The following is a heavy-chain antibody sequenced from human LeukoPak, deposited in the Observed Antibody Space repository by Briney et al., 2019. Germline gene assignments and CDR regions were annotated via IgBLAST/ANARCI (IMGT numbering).Heavy chain of an antibody. CDR2: ISYDGSKK. Sequence: TGGSLRLSCAASGFTFSSYAMSWVRQAPGKGLEWVAVISYDGSKKYYADSVKGRFTISRDNSKNTLYLQMNSLRPEDTALYYCAREPTVTVYWGQGTLATVSS. CDR3: AREPTVTVY. CDR1: GFTFSSYA. V-gene: IGHV3-30-3*01. J-gene: IGHJ4*02. D-gene: IGHD4-17*01.